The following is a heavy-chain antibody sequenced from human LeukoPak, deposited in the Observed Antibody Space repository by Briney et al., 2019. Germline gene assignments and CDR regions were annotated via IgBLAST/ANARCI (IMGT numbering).Heavy chain of an antibody. CDR3: AMTTTVTTSYYYGMDV. D-gene: IGHD4-17*01. J-gene: IGHJ6*04. CDR1: GGSLSSGGYS. V-gene: IGHV4-30-2*01. Sequence: PSQTLSLTCAVSGGSLSSGGYSWSWVRQPPGTGLEWLGYIYHSGSTYYNPSLKSRVTISVDRSKNQFSLKLSSVTAADTAVYYCAMTTTVTTSYYYGMDVWGKGTTVTVSS. CDR2: IYHSGST.